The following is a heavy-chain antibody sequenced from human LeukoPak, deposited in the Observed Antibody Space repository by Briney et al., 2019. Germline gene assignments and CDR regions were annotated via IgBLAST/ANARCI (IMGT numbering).Heavy chain of an antibody. J-gene: IGHJ4*02. CDR1: GFIVSSNY. CDR2: ISSSSSYI. Sequence: GGSLRLSCVASGFIVSSNYTSWVRQAPGKGLEWVSSISSSSSYIYYADSVKGRFTISRDNAKNSLYLQMNSLRAEDTAVYYCATHFDLAPTDYWGQGTLVTVSS. CDR3: ATHFDLAPTDY. D-gene: IGHD3-9*01. V-gene: IGHV3-21*01.